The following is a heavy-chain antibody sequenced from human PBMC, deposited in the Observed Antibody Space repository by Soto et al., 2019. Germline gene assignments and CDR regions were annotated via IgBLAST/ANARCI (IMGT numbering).Heavy chain of an antibody. D-gene: IGHD3-3*01. V-gene: IGHV3-7*03. CDR1: GFTFSSYW. Sequence: PGGSLRLSCAASGFTFSSYWMSWVRQAPGKGLEWVANIKQDGSEKYYVDSVKGRFTISRDNAKNSLYLQMNSLRAEDTAVYYCARIKLYDFWSGYLFDYWGQGTLVTVSS. CDR2: IKQDGSEK. CDR3: ARIKLYDFWSGYLFDY. J-gene: IGHJ4*02.